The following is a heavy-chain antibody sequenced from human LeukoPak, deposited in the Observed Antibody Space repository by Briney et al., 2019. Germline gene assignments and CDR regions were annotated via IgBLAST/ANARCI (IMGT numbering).Heavy chain of an antibody. D-gene: IGHD2-15*01. CDR1: GGSISSSSYY. Sequence: PSETPSLTCTVSGGSISSSSYYWGWIRQPPGKGLEWIGSIYYSGSTYYNPSLKSRVTISVDTSKNQFSLKLSSVTAADTAVYYCARHGNCSYTGNIDPWGQGTLVTVSS. CDR2: IYYSGST. J-gene: IGHJ5*02. V-gene: IGHV4-39*01. CDR3: ARHGNCSYTGNIDP.